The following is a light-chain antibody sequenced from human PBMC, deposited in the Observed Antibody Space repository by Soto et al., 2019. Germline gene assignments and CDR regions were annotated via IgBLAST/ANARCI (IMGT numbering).Light chain of an antibody. CDR3: QQYGSSPWT. V-gene: IGKV3-20*01. J-gene: IGKJ1*01. CDR1: QSVSSNY. Sequence: ETVLTQSPGTLSLSPGERATLSCRASQSVSSNYLAWYQQKPGQAPRLLIYGASSRATGIPDRFSGSGSGTDFTLTTSRLEPEDFAVYYCQQYGSSPWTFGQGTKV. CDR2: GAS.